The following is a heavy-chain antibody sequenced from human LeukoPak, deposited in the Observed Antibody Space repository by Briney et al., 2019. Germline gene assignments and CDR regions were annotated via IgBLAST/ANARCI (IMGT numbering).Heavy chain of an antibody. Sequence: GRSLRLSCAASGXTFSSYWMHWVRQAPGKGLVWVSRLDTDGSTTAYADSVKGRFTISRDNAKNTLYLQMNSLRAEDTAIYYCTRGGTTFDYWGQGTLVTVSS. CDR3: TRGGTTFDY. V-gene: IGHV3-74*01. CDR1: GXTFSSYW. CDR2: LDTDGSTT. J-gene: IGHJ4*02. D-gene: IGHD1-1*01.